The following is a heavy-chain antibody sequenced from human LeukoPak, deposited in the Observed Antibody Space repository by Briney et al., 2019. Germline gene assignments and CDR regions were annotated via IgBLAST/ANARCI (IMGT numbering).Heavy chain of an antibody. V-gene: IGHV3-53*01. CDR2: FYSGGST. J-gene: IGHJ5*02. D-gene: IGHD5-18*01. CDR1: GFTVSDNY. CDR3: AREVGYSYGHDL. Sequence: PGGSLRLSCAASGFTVSDNYMSWVRQAPGKGLEWVSIFYSGGSTYYADSVKGRFTISRDNSKNILYLQMNSLRAEDTAVYYCAREVGYSYGHDLWGQGTLVTVSS.